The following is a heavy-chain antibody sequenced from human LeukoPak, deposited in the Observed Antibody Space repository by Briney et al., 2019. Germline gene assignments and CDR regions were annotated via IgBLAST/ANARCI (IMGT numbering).Heavy chain of an antibody. D-gene: IGHD3-22*01. V-gene: IGHV3-9*01. J-gene: IGHJ4*02. CDR3: GKDLGSNGNYLDRVDY. CDR1: GFSFDDYV. CDR2: IGWSSGSK. Sequence: GRSLRLSCASSGFSFDDYVMYWVRQAPGKGLEWVSGIGWSSGSKGYADSVKGRFTISRDNSKNTLYLQMNSLRAEDTAVYYCGKDLGSNGNYLDRVDYWGQGTLVTVSS.